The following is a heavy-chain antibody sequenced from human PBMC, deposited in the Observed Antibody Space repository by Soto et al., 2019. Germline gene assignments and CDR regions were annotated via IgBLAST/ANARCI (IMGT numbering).Heavy chain of an antibody. V-gene: IGHV1-69*13. Sequence: ASVKVSCKASGGTFSSYAISWVRQAPGQGLEWMGGIIPIFGTANYAQKFQGRVTITADESTSTAYMELSSLRSEDTAVYYWARGRYGGNSACSSWGQGTLVTVSS. CDR2: IIPIFGTA. CDR1: GGTFSSYA. D-gene: IGHD4-17*01. J-gene: IGHJ5*02. CDR3: ARGRYGGNSACSS.